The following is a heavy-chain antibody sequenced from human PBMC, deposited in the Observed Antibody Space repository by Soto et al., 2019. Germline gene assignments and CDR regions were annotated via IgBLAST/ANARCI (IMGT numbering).Heavy chain of an antibody. CDR1: GFTFSSYS. V-gene: IGHV3-30-3*01. D-gene: IGHD2-8*01. Sequence: GGSLRLSCAASGFTFSSYSMHWVRQAPGKGLEWVAAISYDGSNKYYADSVKGRFTLPRDNSKNTLYLQMNSLRAEDTAVYYCARGLIYCTNGVCYSGYYYGMDVWGQGTTVTVSS. CDR2: ISYDGSNK. CDR3: ARGLIYCTNGVCYSGYYYGMDV. J-gene: IGHJ6*02.